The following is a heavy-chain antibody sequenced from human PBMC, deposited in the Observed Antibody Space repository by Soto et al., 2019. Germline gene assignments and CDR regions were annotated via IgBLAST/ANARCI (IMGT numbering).Heavy chain of an antibody. D-gene: IGHD1-26*01. V-gene: IGHV1-18*01. CDR2: ISAYNGNT. Sequence: GASVKVSCKASGYTFTSYGISWVRQAPGQGLEWMGWISAYNGNTNYAQKPQGRVTMTTDTSTSTAYMELRSLRSDDTAVYYCVRELVGATRRGLDYWGQGTLVTVSS. CDR3: VRELVGATRRGLDY. J-gene: IGHJ4*02. CDR1: GYTFTSYG.